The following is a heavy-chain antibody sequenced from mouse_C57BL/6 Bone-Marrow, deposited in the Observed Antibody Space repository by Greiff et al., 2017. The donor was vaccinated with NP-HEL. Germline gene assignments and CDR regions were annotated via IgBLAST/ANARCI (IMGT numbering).Heavy chain of an antibody. CDR2: IDPETGGT. CDR3: SWYYYLFDY. V-gene: IGHV1-15*01. CDR1: GYTFTDYE. Sequence: QVQLQQSGAELVRPGASVTLSCKASGYTFTDYEMHWVKQTPVHGLEWIGAIDPETGGTAYNQKFKGKAILTADKSYSTAYMELRSLTSEDSAVYFCSWYYYLFDYWGQGTTLTVSS. J-gene: IGHJ2*01. D-gene: IGHD1-1*01.